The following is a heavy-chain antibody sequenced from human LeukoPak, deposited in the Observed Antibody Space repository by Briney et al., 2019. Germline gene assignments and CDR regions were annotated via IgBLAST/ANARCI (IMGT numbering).Heavy chain of an antibody. J-gene: IGHJ4*02. Sequence: ASVKVSCKASGYTFTSYYMHWVRQAPGQGLEWMGIINPSGGSTSYAQKFQGRVTMTRDMSTSTVYMELSSLRSEDTAVYYCARGSDFDSSGYFAPYFDYWGQGTLVTVSS. CDR3: ARGSDFDSSGYFAPYFDY. CDR1: GYTFTSYY. V-gene: IGHV1-46*01. CDR2: INPSGGST. D-gene: IGHD3-22*01.